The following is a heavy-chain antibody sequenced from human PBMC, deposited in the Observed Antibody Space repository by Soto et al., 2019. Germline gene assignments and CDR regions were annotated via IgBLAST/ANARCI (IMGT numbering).Heavy chain of an antibody. Sequence: EVQLLESGGGLVQPGGSLGLSCAASGFTFSSYAMNWVRQAPGKGLEWVSTISGRGLTTYLADSVKGRFTISRDNSKSTLHLQMNSLRAEDTAVYYCAKEGATSLYYFDYWGQGTLVSVSS. CDR3: AKEGATSLYYFDY. V-gene: IGHV3-23*01. D-gene: IGHD5-12*01. CDR1: GFTFSSYA. CDR2: ISGRGLTT. J-gene: IGHJ4*02.